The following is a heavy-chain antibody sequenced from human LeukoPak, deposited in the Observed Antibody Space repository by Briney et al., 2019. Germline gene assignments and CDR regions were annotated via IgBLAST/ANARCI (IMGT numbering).Heavy chain of an antibody. D-gene: IGHD3-9*01. CDR2: IKQDGSEK. V-gene: IGHV3-7*01. Sequence: GGSLRLSCAASGFTFSSYWMSWVRQAPGKGLEWVANIKQDGSEKYYVDSVKGRFTISRDNAKNSLYLQMNSLRAEDTAVYYCARGADILKRLNGYWGQGTLVTVSS. CDR3: ARGADILKRLNGY. CDR1: GFTFSSYW. J-gene: IGHJ4*02.